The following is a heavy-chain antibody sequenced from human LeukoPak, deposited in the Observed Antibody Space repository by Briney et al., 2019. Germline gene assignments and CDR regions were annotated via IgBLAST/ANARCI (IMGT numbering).Heavy chain of an antibody. CDR1: GFTFSNAW. CDR3: TTSGGTTTRFVDY. CDR2: IISKVDGGTA. Sequence: GGSLRLSCAASGFTFSNAWMSWVRQAPGKGLEWVGRIISKVDGGTADYAAPVKGRFTISRDDSKNTVYLQMNSLKTEDTAVYYCTTSGGTTTRFVDYWGQGNLVSVSS. D-gene: IGHD2/OR15-2a*01. J-gene: IGHJ4*02. V-gene: IGHV3-15*01.